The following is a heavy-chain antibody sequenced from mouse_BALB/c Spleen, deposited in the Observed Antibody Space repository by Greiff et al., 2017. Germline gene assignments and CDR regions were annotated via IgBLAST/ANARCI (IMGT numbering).Heavy chain of an antibody. Sequence: QVQLQQSGAELARPGASVKLSCKASGYTFTDYYINWVKQRTGQGLEWIGEIYPGSGNTYYNEKFKGKATLTADKSSSTAYMQLSSLTSEDSAVYFCARFGAMDYWGQGTSVTVSS. J-gene: IGHJ4*01. CDR2: IYPGSGNT. D-gene: IGHD3-1*01. CDR3: ARFGAMDY. CDR1: GYTFTDYY. V-gene: IGHV1-77*01.